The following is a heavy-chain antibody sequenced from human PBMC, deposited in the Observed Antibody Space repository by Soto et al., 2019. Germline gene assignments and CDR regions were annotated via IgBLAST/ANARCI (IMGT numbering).Heavy chain of an antibody. CDR1: GGSISSYY. CDR3: AGLYSSSPFFNY. CDR2: IYYSGNT. J-gene: IGHJ4*02. D-gene: IGHD6-6*01. Sequence: SETLSLTCTVSGGSISSYYWSWIRQPPGKGLEWIGFIYYSGNTNYNPSLKSRVTMSVDTSKNQFSLKLSSVTAADTAVYYCAGLYSSSPFFNYWGQGTLVTVS. V-gene: IGHV4-59*01.